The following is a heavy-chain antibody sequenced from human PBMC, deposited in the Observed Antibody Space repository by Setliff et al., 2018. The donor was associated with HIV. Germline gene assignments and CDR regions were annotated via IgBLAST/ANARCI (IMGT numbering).Heavy chain of an antibody. Sequence: GASVNVSCKASGYAFTTYYIHWVRQAPGQGLEWLGVINPSGGSTSYAQKFQGRVTMTRGTSTGTVYMELRSLRSEDTAVYYCARVGERWLQFYYFDNWGQGTLVTVSS. CDR3: ARVGERWLQFYYFDN. J-gene: IGHJ4*02. CDR1: GYAFTTYY. V-gene: IGHV1-46*01. CDR2: INPSGGST. D-gene: IGHD5-12*01.